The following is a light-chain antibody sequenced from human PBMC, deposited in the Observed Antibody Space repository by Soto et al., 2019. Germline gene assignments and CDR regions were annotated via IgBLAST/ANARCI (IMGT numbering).Light chain of an antibody. Sequence: CASSTGAVTSEYHPNWFQQTLGQAPRSLIYSTSNKHSWTPARFSGSLLGGKAALTLSGVQPEDEAEYYCLLYYGGAHLWVFGGGTKLTVL. CDR3: LLYYGGAHLWV. V-gene: IGLV7-43*01. CDR2: STS. J-gene: IGLJ3*02. CDR1: TGAVTSEYH.